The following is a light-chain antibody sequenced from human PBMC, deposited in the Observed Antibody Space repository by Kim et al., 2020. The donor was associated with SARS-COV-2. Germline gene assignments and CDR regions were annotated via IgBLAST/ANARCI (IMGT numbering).Light chain of an antibody. Sequence: VALGQTVRITCQGDSLRSYYASWYQQKPGQAPVLVIYGKNNRPSGIPDRFSGSSSGNTASLTITGAQAEDEADYYCNSRDSRGNVVFGGGTQLTVL. CDR2: GKN. V-gene: IGLV3-19*01. CDR1: SLRSYY. J-gene: IGLJ2*01. CDR3: NSRDSRGNVV.